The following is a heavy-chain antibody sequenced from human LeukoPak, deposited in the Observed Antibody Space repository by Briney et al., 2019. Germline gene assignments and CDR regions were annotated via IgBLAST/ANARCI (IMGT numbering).Heavy chain of an antibody. J-gene: IGHJ2*01. CDR1: GFTFSSYS. CDR2: ISSSGSTI. Sequence: PGGSLRRSCAASGFTFSSYSMNWVRQAPRKGLEWVSYISSSGSTIYYADSVKGRFTISRDNAKNSLYLQMNSLRAEDTAVYYCARGDYGDPRWYFDLWGRGTLVTVSS. CDR3: ARGDYGDPRWYFDL. D-gene: IGHD4-17*01. V-gene: IGHV3-48*04.